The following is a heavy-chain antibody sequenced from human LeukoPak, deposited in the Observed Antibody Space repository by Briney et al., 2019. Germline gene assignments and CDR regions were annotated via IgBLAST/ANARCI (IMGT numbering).Heavy chain of an antibody. CDR3: EKDAQRKKYYYYMDV. CDR2: ISWNGGTI. J-gene: IGHJ6*03. V-gene: IGHV3-9*01. Sequence: SLRLSCAASGFTFDDYAMHWVRQAPGKGLEWVSGISWNGGTIGYADSVKGRFTISRDNAKNSLYLQMNSLRAEDTALYYCEKDAQRKKYYYYMDVWGKGTTVTISS. CDR1: GFTFDDYA.